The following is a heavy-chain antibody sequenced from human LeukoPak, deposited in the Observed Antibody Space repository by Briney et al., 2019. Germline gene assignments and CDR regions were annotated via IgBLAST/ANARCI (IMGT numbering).Heavy chain of an antibody. Sequence: GESLKISCKGSGYSFTSYWIGWVRQMPGKGLEWMGIIYPGDSDTRHSPSFQGQVTISADKSISTAYLQWSSLKASDTAMYYCAVSLPGGVYGDYEAKWFDPWGQGTLVTVSS. CDR3: AVSLPGGVYGDYEAKWFDP. CDR1: GYSFTSYW. CDR2: IYPGDSDT. D-gene: IGHD4-17*01. V-gene: IGHV5-51*01. J-gene: IGHJ5*02.